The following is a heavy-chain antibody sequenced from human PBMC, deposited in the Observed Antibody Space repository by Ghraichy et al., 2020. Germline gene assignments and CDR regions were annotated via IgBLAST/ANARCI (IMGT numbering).Heavy chain of an antibody. D-gene: IGHD1-26*01. CDR1: GYTFTSYG. CDR3: ARDRQGLSIVGDVIPLDY. J-gene: IGHJ4*02. CDR2: ISTYYGTT. V-gene: IGHV1-18*04. Sequence: ASVKVSCKASGYTFTSYGISWVRQAPGQGLEWMGWISTYYGTTNYAQKLQGRFTMTTETSTSTAYMELRSLRAEDTAVYYCARDRQGLSIVGDVIPLDYWGQGTLVTVSS.